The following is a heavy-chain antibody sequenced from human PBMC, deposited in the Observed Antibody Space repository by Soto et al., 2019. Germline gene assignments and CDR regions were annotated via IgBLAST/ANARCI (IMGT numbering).Heavy chain of an antibody. D-gene: IGHD3-10*01. CDR3: ARDPVLLWFGELSRFYGMDV. V-gene: IGHV4-39*02. J-gene: IGHJ6*02. Sequence: PSETLSLTCTVSGGSISSYYWGWIRQPPGKGLEWIGSIYYSGSTYYNPSLKSRVTISVDTSKNQFSLKLSSVTAADTAVYYCARDPVLLWFGELSRFYGMDVWGQGTTVTVSS. CDR2: IYYSGST. CDR1: GGSISSYY.